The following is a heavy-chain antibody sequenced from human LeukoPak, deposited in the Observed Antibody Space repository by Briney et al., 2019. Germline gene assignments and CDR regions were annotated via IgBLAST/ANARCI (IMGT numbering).Heavy chain of an antibody. Sequence: GTLSLTCTVSGASISSSYWSWIRQPPGKRLEWIAYIYYNGNTNSNPSLKSRVTISADTSKNRFSLKLSSVTAADTAIYYCVRGNYDNRGYTNAFDIWGQGTMVTVPS. D-gene: IGHD3-22*01. CDR1: GASISSSY. CDR3: VRGNYDNRGYTNAFDI. J-gene: IGHJ3*02. CDR2: IYYNGNT. V-gene: IGHV4-59*01.